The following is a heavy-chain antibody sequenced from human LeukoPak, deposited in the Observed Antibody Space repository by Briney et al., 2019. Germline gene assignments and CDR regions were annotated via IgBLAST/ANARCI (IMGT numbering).Heavy chain of an antibody. J-gene: IGHJ4*02. D-gene: IGHD2-21*02. V-gene: IGHV3-21*01. CDR1: GFTFSSYS. CDR2: ISSSSSYI. Sequence: RGSLRLSCAASGFTFSSYSMNWVRQAPGKGLEWVSSISSSSSYIYYADSVKGRFTISRDNAKNSLYLQMNSLRAEDTAVYYCAREPWGDYYFDYWGPGTLVTVSS. CDR3: AREPWGDYYFDY.